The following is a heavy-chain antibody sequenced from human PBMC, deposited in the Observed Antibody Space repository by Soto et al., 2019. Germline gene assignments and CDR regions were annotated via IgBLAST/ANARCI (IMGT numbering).Heavy chain of an antibody. V-gene: IGHV3-23*01. CDR1: GFTFSSYA. CDR3: AKENGYSSSWFEFDY. Sequence: EVQLLESGGGLVQPEGSLRLSCAASGFTFSSYAMSWVRQAPGKGLEWVSAISGSGGSTYYADSVKGRFTISRDNSKNPLYLQMNGLRAGDTAVYYCAKENGYSSSWFEFDYWGQGTLVTVSS. J-gene: IGHJ4*02. D-gene: IGHD6-13*01. CDR2: ISGSGGST.